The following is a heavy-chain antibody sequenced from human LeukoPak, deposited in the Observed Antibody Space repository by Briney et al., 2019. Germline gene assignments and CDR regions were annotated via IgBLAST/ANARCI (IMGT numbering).Heavy chain of an antibody. CDR2: INPNSGGT. CDR3: ARERGEYCSSTSCYTYRWFDP. Sequence: ASVKVSCKASGYTFTGYYMHWVRQAPGQGLEWMGWINPNSGGTNYAQKFQGRVTMTRDTSISTAYMELSRLRSEDTAVYYCARERGEYCSSTSCYTYRWFDPWGQGTLVTVSS. J-gene: IGHJ5*02. CDR1: GYTFTGYY. D-gene: IGHD2-2*02. V-gene: IGHV1-2*02.